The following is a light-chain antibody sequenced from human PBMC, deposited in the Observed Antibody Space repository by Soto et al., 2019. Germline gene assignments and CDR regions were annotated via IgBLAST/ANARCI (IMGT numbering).Light chain of an antibody. Sequence: DIQLTQSPSFLSASVGDRVTITCRASQGISSYLAWYQQKPVKAPKLLIYAASALQRGVPSMFSDSGSGKEVPLTISSLQSEDFATYYCQRLNSYPLTFGPGTTVDIE. CDR3: QRLNSYPLT. CDR2: AAS. V-gene: IGKV1-9*01. CDR1: QGISSY. J-gene: IGKJ3*01.